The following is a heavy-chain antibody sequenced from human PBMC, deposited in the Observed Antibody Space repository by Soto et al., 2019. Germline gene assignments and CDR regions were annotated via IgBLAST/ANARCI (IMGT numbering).Heavy chain of an antibody. D-gene: IGHD2-21*01. CDR3: ARHILSSPPNYFGY. V-gene: IGHV1-18*01. CDR2: INVYNGNR. Sequence: GAPVKVSCKASGFTFSRLGINWVRQAPGQTLKRMEWINVYNGNRHYTQKFQGRVTMTTDTSTSTAYMELRSLRSDDTAVYYCARHILSSPPNYFGYWGQGTLVTVSS. CDR1: GFTFSRLG. J-gene: IGHJ4*02.